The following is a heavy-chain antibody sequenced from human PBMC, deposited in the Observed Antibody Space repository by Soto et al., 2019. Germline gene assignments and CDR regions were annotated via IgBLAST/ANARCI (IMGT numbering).Heavy chain of an antibody. D-gene: IGHD3-3*01. CDR1: GGSISNYY. CDR2: IHYSGNT. Sequence: SETLSLTCTVSGGSISNYYWSWIRQPPGKGLEWIGYIHYSGNTKYNPSLKSRVTISGDTSKDQFSLKLTSVTAADTAVYYCARGHYDFWSGYFATIDYWGQGTLVTVSS. V-gene: IGHV4-59*08. CDR3: ARGHYDFWSGYFATIDY. J-gene: IGHJ4*02.